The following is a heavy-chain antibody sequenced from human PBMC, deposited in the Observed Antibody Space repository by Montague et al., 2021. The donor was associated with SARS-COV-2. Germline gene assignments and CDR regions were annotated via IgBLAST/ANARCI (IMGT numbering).Heavy chain of an antibody. CDR1: GFTFSRHG. D-gene: IGHD2-15*01. Sequence: SLRLSCAASGFTFSRHGMSWVRQAPGKGLEWVATVLHDGSETHYMDSVKGRFTIYRDNAENSLFLHMNSLRAEDSALYYCARDKYGSEDFWGQGTLVTVSS. CDR2: VLHDGSET. CDR3: ARDKYGSEDF. J-gene: IGHJ4*02. V-gene: IGHV3-7*01.